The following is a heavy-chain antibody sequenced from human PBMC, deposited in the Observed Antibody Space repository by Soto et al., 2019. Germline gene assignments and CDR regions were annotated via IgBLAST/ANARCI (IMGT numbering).Heavy chain of an antibody. CDR1: GGTFDRHT. CDR3: ARGGLQAQGVQYNHYAMDV. V-gene: IGHV1-69*06. Sequence: SVKVSCKASGGTFDRHTINWVRQAPGEGLEWMGGIIPIFSTPKYAQKFQGRVMLTADKSTSTAYMELSSLRYEDTAVYYCARGGLQAQGVQYNHYAMDVWGQGTTVTVSS. CDR2: IIPIFSTP. D-gene: IGHD4-4*01. J-gene: IGHJ6*02.